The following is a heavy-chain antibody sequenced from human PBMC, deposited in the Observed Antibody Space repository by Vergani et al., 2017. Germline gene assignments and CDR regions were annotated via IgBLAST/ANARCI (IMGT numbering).Heavy chain of an antibody. CDR1: GGSLSSSSYY. V-gene: IGHV4-39*07. CDR3: ARVLSPYSSGYYGAGAFDI. D-gene: IGHD3-22*01. CDR2: IYYSGST. Sequence: QLQLQESGPGLVKPSETLSLTCTVSGGSLSSSSYYWGWIRQPPGKGLEWIGSIYYSGSTYYNPSLKSRVPISVDKSKNQFSLKLSSVTAADTAVYYCARVLSPYSSGYYGAGAFDIWGQGTMVTVSS. J-gene: IGHJ3*02.